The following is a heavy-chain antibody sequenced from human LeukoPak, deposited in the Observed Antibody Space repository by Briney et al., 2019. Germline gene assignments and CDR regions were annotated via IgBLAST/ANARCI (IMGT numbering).Heavy chain of an antibody. CDR1: GFTFSSYG. CDR2: INDGSSIT. J-gene: IGHJ4*02. V-gene: IGHV3-23*01. Sequence: PGGSLRLSCAASGFTFSSYGMSWVRQAPGKGLEWISAINDGSSITKYADSVKGRLTISRDNSKNTLYPQMNSLRAEDTAVYYCASRYCSGDSCYSAFDYWGQGTLVTVSS. CDR3: ASRYCSGDSCYSAFDY. D-gene: IGHD2-15*01.